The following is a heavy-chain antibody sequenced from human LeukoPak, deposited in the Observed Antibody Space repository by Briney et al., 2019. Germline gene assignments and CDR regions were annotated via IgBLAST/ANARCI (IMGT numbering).Heavy chain of an antibody. CDR1: GGTFSSYA. CDR2: IIPIFGTA. D-gene: IGHD6-13*01. V-gene: IGHV1-69*01. CDR3: AGQIAAAGPYYFDY. J-gene: IGHJ4*02. Sequence: GSSVKVSCKASGGTFSSYAISWVRQAPGQGLEWMGGIIPIFGTANYAQKFQGRVTITADESTSTAYMELSSLRSEDTAVYYCAGQIAAAGPYYFDYWGQGTLVTVSS.